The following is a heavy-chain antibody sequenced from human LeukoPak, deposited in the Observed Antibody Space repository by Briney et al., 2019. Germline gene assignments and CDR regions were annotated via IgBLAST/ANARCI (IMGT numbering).Heavy chain of an antibody. CDR3: ARAKKGPISGPLDY. Sequence: SETLSLTCAVYGGSFSGYYWSGIRQPPGKGREGIGEINHSGSTNYNPSLKSRVTISVDTSKNQFSLKLSSVTAADTAVYYCARAKKGPISGPLDYWGQGTLVTVSS. J-gene: IGHJ4*02. D-gene: IGHD2-15*01. CDR2: INHSGST. V-gene: IGHV4-34*01. CDR1: GGSFSGYY.